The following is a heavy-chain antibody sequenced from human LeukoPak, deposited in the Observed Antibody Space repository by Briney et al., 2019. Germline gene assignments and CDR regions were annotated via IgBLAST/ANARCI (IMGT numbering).Heavy chain of an antibody. J-gene: IGHJ4*02. CDR3: ARALTGTTGYFDC. CDR1: GGSISSYY. D-gene: IGHD1-20*01. CDR2: ISYSGST. Sequence: SETLSLICTVSGGSISSYYWSWIRQPPGKGLEWIGYISYSGSTNYNPSLKSRVSISVDTSKNQFSLKLSSVTAADTAVYFCARALTGTTGYFDCWGQGTLVTVSS. V-gene: IGHV4-59*01.